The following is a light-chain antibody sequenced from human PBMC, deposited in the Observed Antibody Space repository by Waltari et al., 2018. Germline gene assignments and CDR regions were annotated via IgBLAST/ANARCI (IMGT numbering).Light chain of an antibody. CDR2: DTD. Sequence: QAVVTQEPSLTVSPGGTVTLTCGSTTGAVTSGPWPYWSQQKPGRAPRTLIYDTDNKPSGTPARFSGSLLGGKAALTLSGAQPEDEADYYCLVSYPDVRVFGGGTKLTVL. CDR3: LVSYPDVRV. V-gene: IGLV7-46*01. J-gene: IGLJ3*02. CDR1: TGAVTSGPW.